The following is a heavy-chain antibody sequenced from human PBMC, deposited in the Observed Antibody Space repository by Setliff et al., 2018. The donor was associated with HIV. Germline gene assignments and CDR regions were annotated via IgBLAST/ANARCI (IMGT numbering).Heavy chain of an antibody. J-gene: IGHJ3*02. CDR1: GFTFSNCN. Sequence: GGSLRLSCAASGFTFSNCNMNWVRQAPGKGLEWVSFIGGRFDTYYADSVKGRFTISRGKAKKSLYLQMNRLRADDTAVYYCARDTMWAFDIWGQGTLVTVSS. CDR2: IGGRFDT. CDR3: ARDTMWAFDI. V-gene: IGHV3-48*01. D-gene: IGHD3-10*02.